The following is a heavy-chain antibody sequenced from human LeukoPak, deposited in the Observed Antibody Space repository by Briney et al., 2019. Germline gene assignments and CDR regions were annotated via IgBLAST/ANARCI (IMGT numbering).Heavy chain of an antibody. CDR1: GGSIRGYY. D-gene: IGHD3-22*01. Sequence: SETLSLTCTVSGGSIRGYYWSWIRQPPGKGLEWIGYIYYGGSTNYNPSLKSRLTITVDTSKNQFSLKLGSVTAADTAVYYCARDEGNGYSDYWGQGTLVIVSS. V-gene: IGHV4-59*01. CDR2: IYYGGST. CDR3: ARDEGNGYSDY. J-gene: IGHJ4*02.